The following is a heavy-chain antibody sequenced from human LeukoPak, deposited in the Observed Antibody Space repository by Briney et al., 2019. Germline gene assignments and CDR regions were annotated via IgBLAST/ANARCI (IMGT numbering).Heavy chain of an antibody. CDR2: TFYRSKWYN. Sequence: SQTLSLTCAISGDSVSSNSGVWTWIRQSPSRGFEWLGRTFYRSKWYNHYAVSVKSRITINPDTSKNQFSLQLNSVTPEDTAVYYCAREAAAGRVDYWGQGTLVTVSS. CDR3: AREAAAGRVDY. CDR1: GDSVSSNSGV. V-gene: IGHV6-1*01. J-gene: IGHJ4*02. D-gene: IGHD6-13*01.